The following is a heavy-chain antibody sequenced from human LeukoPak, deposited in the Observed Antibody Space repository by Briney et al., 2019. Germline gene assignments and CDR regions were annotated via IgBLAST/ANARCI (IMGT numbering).Heavy chain of an antibody. CDR2: IYTSGST. CDR3: AREGYCSGGSCRLLYYYYYYMDV. D-gene: IGHD2-15*01. J-gene: IGHJ6*03. V-gene: IGHV4-61*02. CDR1: GGSISSGSYY. Sequence: PSQTLSLTCTVSGGSISSGSYYWSWLRQPAGRGLEWIGRIYTSGSTNYNPSLKSRVTISVDTSKNQFSLKLSSVTAADTAVYYCAREGYCSGGSCRLLYYYYYYMDVWGKGTTVTISS.